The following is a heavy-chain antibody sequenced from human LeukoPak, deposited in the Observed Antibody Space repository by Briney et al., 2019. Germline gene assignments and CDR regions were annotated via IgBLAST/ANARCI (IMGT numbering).Heavy chain of an antibody. V-gene: IGHV5-51*01. D-gene: IGHD2-2*02. CDR3: ARRLFDTPSVLDAFDI. CDR2: IYPRDSDT. Sequence: GESLKISCQGSGFSFTNYWIGWVRQMPGKGLGWMGIIYPRDSDTRYSPSFQGLVTISAEKSISTAYLQWNSLKASDTAMYYCARRLFDTPSVLDAFDIWGQGTMVTVSS. CDR1: GFSFTNYW. J-gene: IGHJ3*02.